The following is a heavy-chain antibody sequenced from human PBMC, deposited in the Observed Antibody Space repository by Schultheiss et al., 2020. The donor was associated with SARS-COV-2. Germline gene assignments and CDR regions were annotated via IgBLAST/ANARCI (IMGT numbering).Heavy chain of an antibody. V-gene: IGHV4-59*12. CDR2: IYYSGST. D-gene: IGHD3-22*01. CDR1: GASFSGYY. J-gene: IGHJ4*02. CDR3: AREARRAYYYDSSGYYSSWFDY. Sequence: SETLSLTCAVHGASFSGYYWSWIRQPPGKGLEWIGYIYYSGSTNYNPSLKSRVTISIDTSKNQFSLKLSSVTAADTAVYYCAREARRAYYYDSSGYYSSWFDYWGQGTLVTVSS.